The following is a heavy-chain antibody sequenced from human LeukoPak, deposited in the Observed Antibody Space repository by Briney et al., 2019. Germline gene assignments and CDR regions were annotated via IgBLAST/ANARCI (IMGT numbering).Heavy chain of an antibody. CDR3: AREKDSGGWYGGYFDY. J-gene: IGHJ4*02. V-gene: IGHV4-59*11. CDR1: GGSISSHY. CDR2: IYYSGST. D-gene: IGHD6-19*01. Sequence: SETLSLTCTVSGGSISSHYWSWIRQPPGKGLEWIGYIYYSGSTNYNPSLKSRVTISVDTSKNQFSLKLSSVTAADTAVYYCAREKDSGGWYGGYFDYWGQGTLVTVSS.